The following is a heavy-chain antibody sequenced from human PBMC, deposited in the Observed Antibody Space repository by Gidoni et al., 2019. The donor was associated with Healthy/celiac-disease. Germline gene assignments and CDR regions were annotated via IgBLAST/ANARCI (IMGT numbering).Heavy chain of an antibody. J-gene: IGHJ6*02. CDR3: ARGNYGMDV. CDR1: GYTFTSYA. CDR2: LNDSNGNT. V-gene: IGHV1-3*01. Sequence: QVQLVQSGAQVKTPGASAQVSCTASGYTFTSYAMHWVRQSPGQRLEWMGWLNDSNGNTKYSQKFQGRVTSTRDTSASTAYMELSSLRSEDTAVYYCARGNYGMDVWGQGTTVTVSS.